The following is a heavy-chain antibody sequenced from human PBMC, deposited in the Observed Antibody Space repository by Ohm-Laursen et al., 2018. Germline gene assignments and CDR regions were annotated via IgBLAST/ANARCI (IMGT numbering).Heavy chain of an antibody. V-gene: IGHV1-2*02. J-gene: IGHJ4*02. CDR3: ARGDNSKSYLYFDY. Sequence: ASVKVSCNASGYTFTDYYIHWVRQAPGQGLEWMGWVNPNSGGTNYAQSFQGRVTMTRDKSISTTYMELSSLRSDDTAVYYCARGDNSKSYLYFDYWGQGTLVTVSS. D-gene: IGHD2/OR15-2a*01. CDR1: GYTFTDYY. CDR2: VNPNSGGT.